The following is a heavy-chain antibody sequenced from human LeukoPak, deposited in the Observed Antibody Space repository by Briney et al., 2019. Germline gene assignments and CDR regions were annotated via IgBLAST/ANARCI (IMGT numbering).Heavy chain of an antibody. V-gene: IGHV3-43*01. J-gene: IGHJ4*02. CDR1: GFTFDDYT. CDR2: ISWDGGTT. CDR3: AQGLSSSWYAPLGY. Sequence: GGSLRLSCAASGFTFDDYTIHWVRQAPGKGLEWVSLISWDGGTTYYADSVKGRFTISRDNSKNSLYLQMNGLRTEDTALYYCAQGLSSSWYAPLGYWGQGTLVTVSS. D-gene: IGHD6-13*01.